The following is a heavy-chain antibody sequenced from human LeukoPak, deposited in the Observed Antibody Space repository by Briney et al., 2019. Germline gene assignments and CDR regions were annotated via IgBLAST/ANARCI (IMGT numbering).Heavy chain of an antibody. V-gene: IGHV3-23*01. CDR2: ISGSGGST. CDR3: AKPAVPGPRGYYYYGMDV. J-gene: IGHJ6*02. CDR1: GFTFSSYA. D-gene: IGHD3-10*01. Sequence: GGSLRLSCGASGFTFSSYAMSWVRQAPGKGLEWVSAISGSGGSTYYADSVKGRFTISRDNSKNTLYLQMNSLRAEDTAVYYCAKPAVPGPRGYYYYGMDVWGQGTTVTVSS.